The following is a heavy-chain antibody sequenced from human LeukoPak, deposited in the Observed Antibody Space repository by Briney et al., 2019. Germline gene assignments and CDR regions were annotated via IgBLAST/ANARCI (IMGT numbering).Heavy chain of an antibody. V-gene: IGHV4-59*01. CDR1: GGSISSYY. CDR2: IYYSGST. D-gene: IGHD2-15*01. CDR3: ARVGCSGGSCYSDAFDI. J-gene: IGHJ3*02. Sequence: SETLSLTCTVSGGSISSYYWSWIRQPPGKGLEWMGYIYYSGSTNYNPSLKSRVTISVDTSKNQFSLKLSSVTAADTAVYYCARVGCSGGSCYSDAFDIWGQGTMVTVSS.